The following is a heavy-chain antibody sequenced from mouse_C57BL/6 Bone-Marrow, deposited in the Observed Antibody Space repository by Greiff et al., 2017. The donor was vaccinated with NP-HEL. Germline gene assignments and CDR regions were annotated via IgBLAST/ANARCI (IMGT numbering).Heavy chain of an antibody. CDR3: ARGNFCDGYPLGNFDV. D-gene: IGHD2-3*01. Sequence: QVQLQQSGPELVKPGASVKISCKASGYAFSSSWMNWVKQRPGKGLEWIGRIYPGDGDTNYNGKFKGKATLTADKSSSTAYMQLSSLTSEDSAVYFCARGNFCDGYPLGNFDVWGTGTTVTVSS. J-gene: IGHJ1*03. CDR2: IYPGDGDT. CDR1: GYAFSSSW. V-gene: IGHV1-82*01.